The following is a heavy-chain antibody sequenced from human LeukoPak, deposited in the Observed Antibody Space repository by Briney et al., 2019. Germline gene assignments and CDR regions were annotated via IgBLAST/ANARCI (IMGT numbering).Heavy chain of an antibody. V-gene: IGHV4-61*02. CDR3: ARGLRSTGRSGHYFDY. J-gene: IGHJ4*02. CDR1: GGSISNGDYN. D-gene: IGHD2-2*01. CDR2: TDISGKT. Sequence: PSQTLSLICVVSGGSISNGDYNWNWLRPPAGKGLESLGRTDISGKTDSNPSLESRLTISVDTSKNQFSLRLTSVTAADTAVYFCARGLRSTGRSGHYFDYWGQGTLVTVSS.